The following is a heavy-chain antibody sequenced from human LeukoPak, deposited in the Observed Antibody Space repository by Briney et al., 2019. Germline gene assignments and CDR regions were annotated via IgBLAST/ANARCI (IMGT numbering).Heavy chain of an antibody. D-gene: IGHD2-2*02. CDR1: GGSISSSSYY. CDR2: IYYSGST. J-gene: IGHJ4*02. CDR3: ARGGCSSTSCYTGLQGKYYFDY. Sequence: PSETLSLTCTVSGGSISSSSYYWGWIRQPPGKGLEWIGSIYYSGSTYYNPSLKSRVTISVDTSKNQFSLKLSSVTAADTAVYYCARGGCSSTSCYTGLQGKYYFDYWGQGTLVTVSS. V-gene: IGHV4-39*07.